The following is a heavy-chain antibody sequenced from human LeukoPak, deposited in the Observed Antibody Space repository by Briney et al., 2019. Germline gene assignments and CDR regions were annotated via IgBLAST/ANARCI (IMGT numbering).Heavy chain of an antibody. V-gene: IGHV4-39*01. CDR3: ASLRQYQLPYYYYYYYMDV. J-gene: IGHJ6*03. Sequence: HSETLSLTCTVSGGSISSSSYYWGWIRQPPGKGLEWIRSIYYSGSTYYNPSLKSRVTISVDTSKNQFSLKLSSVTAADTAVYYCASLRQYQLPYYYYYYYMDVWGKGTTVTVSS. CDR1: GGSISSSSYY. D-gene: IGHD2-2*01. CDR2: IYYSGST.